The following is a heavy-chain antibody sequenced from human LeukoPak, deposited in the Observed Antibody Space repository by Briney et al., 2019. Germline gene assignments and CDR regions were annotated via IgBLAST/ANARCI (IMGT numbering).Heavy chain of an antibody. CDR1: GFTFSSYS. V-gene: IGHV3-23*01. Sequence: GGSLRLSCAASGFTFSSYSMNWVRQAPGKGLEWVSVISNSGGSTYYADSVKGRFTISRDNSKNTLYLQMNSLRAEDTAVYYCANEIGSARAGDYWGQGTLVTVSS. D-gene: IGHD6-6*01. CDR3: ANEIGSARAGDY. J-gene: IGHJ4*02. CDR2: ISNSGGST.